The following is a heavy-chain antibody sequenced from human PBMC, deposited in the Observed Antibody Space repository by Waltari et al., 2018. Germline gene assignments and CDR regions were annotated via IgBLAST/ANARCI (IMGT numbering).Heavy chain of an antibody. CDR2: IKPDGGEK. CDR1: GLPFSSDW. Sequence: EVQLVVSGGGLVRPGGSLRLSCADSGLPFSSDWRSWVRQALGKGLEFVANIKPDGGEKFYADSVKGRFTISRDNARNSLYLQMTSLRVEDTAVYYCARFGVEAGLDGWGQGTLVTVSS. J-gene: IGHJ4*02. D-gene: IGHD3-3*01. V-gene: IGHV3-7*01. CDR3: ARFGVEAGLDG.